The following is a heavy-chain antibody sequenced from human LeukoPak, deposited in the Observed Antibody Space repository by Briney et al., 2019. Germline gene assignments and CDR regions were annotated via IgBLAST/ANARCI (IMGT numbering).Heavy chain of an antibody. Sequence: SETLSLTCAVYGGSFSGDYWSWIRQPPGKGLEWIGYIYYRGDTKYNPSLKSRVTISVDTSKNQFSLKLSSVTAADTAVYYCARDWEGRWFDPWGQGTLVTVSS. D-gene: IGHD1-26*01. CDR2: IYYRGDT. CDR3: ARDWEGRWFDP. J-gene: IGHJ5*02. V-gene: IGHV4-59*01. CDR1: GGSFSGDY.